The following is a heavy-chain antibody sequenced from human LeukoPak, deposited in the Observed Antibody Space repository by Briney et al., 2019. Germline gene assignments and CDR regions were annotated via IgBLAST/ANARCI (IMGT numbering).Heavy chain of an antibody. D-gene: IGHD3-10*01. V-gene: IGHV1-18*04. CDR2: ISAYNGNT. CDR1: GYTFTGYY. Sequence: ASVKVSCKASGYTFTGYYMHWVRQAHGQGLEWMGWISAYNGNTNYAQKFQGRVTMTTDTFTSIAHMELRSLRSDDTAMYHCARDTDTGNYYGSGSYYSPPGYWGQGTLVTVSS. CDR3: ARDTDTGNYYGSGSYYSPPGY. J-gene: IGHJ4*02.